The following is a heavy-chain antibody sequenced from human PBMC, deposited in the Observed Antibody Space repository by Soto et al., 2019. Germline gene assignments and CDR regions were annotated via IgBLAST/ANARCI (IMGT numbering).Heavy chain of an antibody. CDR2: TYYRSKWYN. D-gene: IGHD6-6*01. Sequence: PSQTLSLTCAISGDSVSSNSAAWNWIRQSPSRGLEWLGRTYYRSKWYNDYAVSVKSRITINPDTSKKQFSLQLNSVTPEDTAVYYCARDRGRVAARHKYYYYMDVWGKGTTVTVSS. CDR1: GDSVSSNSAA. J-gene: IGHJ6*03. V-gene: IGHV6-1*01. CDR3: ARDRGRVAARHKYYYYMDV.